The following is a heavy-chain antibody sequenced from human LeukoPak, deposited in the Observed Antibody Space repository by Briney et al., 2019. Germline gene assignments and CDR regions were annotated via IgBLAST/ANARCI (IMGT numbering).Heavy chain of an antibody. J-gene: IGHJ4*02. CDR1: GFTFSSYA. CDR3: AGSSSGEYYFDY. CDR2: ISGSGGST. V-gene: IGHV3-23*01. D-gene: IGHD6-6*01. Sequence: GGSLRLACAASGFTFSSYAMSWVRQAPGRGLEWVSEISGSGGSTYYADSVEGRFTISRDNSKNTLYLQMNSLRAEDTAVYYCAGSSSGEYYFDYWGQGTLVTVSS.